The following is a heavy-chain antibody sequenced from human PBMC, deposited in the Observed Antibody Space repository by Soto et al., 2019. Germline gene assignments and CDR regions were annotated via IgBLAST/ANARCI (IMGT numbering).Heavy chain of an antibody. J-gene: IGHJ3*02. Sequence: ASVKVSCKASGYTFTSYDINWVRQATGQGLEWMGWMNPNRGNTGYAQKFQGRVTMTRNTSISTAYMELSSLRSEDTAVYYCARFVPESSSWVDAFDIWGQGTMVTVSS. CDR3: ARFVPESSSWVDAFDI. D-gene: IGHD6-13*01. V-gene: IGHV1-8*01. CDR2: MNPNRGNT. CDR1: GYTFTSYD.